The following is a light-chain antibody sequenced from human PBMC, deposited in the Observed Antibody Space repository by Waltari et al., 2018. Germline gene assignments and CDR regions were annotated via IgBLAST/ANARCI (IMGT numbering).Light chain of an antibody. CDR2: DAS. Sequence: QSALTQPRSVSGSPGQSVTISCTGTSSDVGGYNYVSWYQQHPGKAPKLMIYDASKRPSGVPDRFSGSKSGNTAYLTISGLQAEDEADYYCCSYAGSYTHVVFGGGTKLTVL. CDR3: CSYAGSYTHVV. J-gene: IGLJ2*01. V-gene: IGLV2-11*01. CDR1: SSDVGGYNY.